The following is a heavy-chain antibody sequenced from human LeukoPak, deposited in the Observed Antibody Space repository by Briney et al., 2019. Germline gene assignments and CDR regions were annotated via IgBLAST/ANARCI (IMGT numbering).Heavy chain of an antibody. CDR3: AKVPVFSLTISEVVTGDAFDI. CDR1: GFTFSSYA. V-gene: IGHV3-23*01. J-gene: IGHJ3*02. Sequence: GGSLRLSCAASGFTFSSYAMSWVRQAPGKGLEWVSAISGSGGATYYADSVKGRFTISRDNSKNTLYLQMNSLRAEDTAVYYCAKVPVFSLTISEVVTGDAFDIWGQGTIVTVSS. CDR2: ISGSGGAT. D-gene: IGHD3-3*01.